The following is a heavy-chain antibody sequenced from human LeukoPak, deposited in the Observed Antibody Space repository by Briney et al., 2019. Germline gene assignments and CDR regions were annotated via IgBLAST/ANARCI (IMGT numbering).Heavy chain of an antibody. V-gene: IGHV4-39*01. D-gene: IGHD3/OR15-3a*01. CDR3: ARQTGSGLFTLP. CDR2: IYYTGNT. J-gene: IGHJ4*02. Sequence: PSETLSLTCTVSGVSISSSNSYWGWIRQPPGKGREWIGSIYYTGNTYYNASLKSRVTISIDTSKNQISLRLTSVTATDTARYYCARQTGSGLFTLPGGQGTLVTVSS. CDR1: GVSISSSNSY.